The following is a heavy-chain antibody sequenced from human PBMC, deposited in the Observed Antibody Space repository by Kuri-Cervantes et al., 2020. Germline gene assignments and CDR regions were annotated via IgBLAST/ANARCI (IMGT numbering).Heavy chain of an antibody. J-gene: IGHJ4*02. D-gene: IGHD4-17*01. Sequence: GSLRLSCTVSGDSISPYYWSWVRQPPGKGLEWIGYIYYSGSTNYNPSLKSRVTISVDTSKNQFSLKLSSVTAADTAVYYCARGDGDYGDYFVDYWGQGTLVTVSS. CDR2: IYYSGST. CDR1: GDSISPYY. V-gene: IGHV4-59*01. CDR3: ARGDGDYGDYFVDY.